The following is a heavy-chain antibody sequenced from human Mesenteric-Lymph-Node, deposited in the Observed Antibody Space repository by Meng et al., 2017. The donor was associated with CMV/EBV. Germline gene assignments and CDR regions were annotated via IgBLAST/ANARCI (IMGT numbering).Heavy chain of an antibody. Sequence: GGSLRLSCAASGFTFSSYSMNWVRQAPGKGLEWVSYISSSSSTIYYADSVKGRFTISRDNAKNSLYLQMNSLRAEDTAVYYCARDTAGDYWGQGTLVTVSS. D-gene: IGHD5-18*01. V-gene: IGHV3-48*04. J-gene: IGHJ4*02. CDR3: ARDTAGDY. CDR2: ISSSSSTI. CDR1: GFTFSSYS.